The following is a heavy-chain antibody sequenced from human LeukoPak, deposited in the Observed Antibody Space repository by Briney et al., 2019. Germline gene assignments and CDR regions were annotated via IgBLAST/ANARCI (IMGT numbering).Heavy chain of an antibody. D-gene: IGHD2-2*01. V-gene: IGHV3-21*01. J-gene: IGHJ5*02. Sequence: PGGSLRLSCAASGFTLSSYSMNWVRQAPGKGLEWVSSISSSSSYIYYADSVKGRFTISRDNAKNSLYLQMNSLRAEDTAVYYCARGGSSTTKLLRWWFDPWGQGTLVTVSS. CDR2: ISSSSSYI. CDR3: ARGGSSTTKLLRWWFDP. CDR1: GFTLSSYS.